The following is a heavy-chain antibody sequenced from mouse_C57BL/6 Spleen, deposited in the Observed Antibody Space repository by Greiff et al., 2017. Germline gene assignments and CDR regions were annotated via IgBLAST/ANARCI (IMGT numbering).Heavy chain of an antibody. J-gene: IGHJ3*01. D-gene: IGHD4-1*01. CDR1: GFTFSSYA. V-gene: IGHV5-4*01. CDR2: ISDGGSYT. Sequence: DVHLVESGGGLVKPGGSLKLSCAASGFTFSSYAMSWVRQTPEKRLEWVATISDGGSYTDYPDNVKGRVTISRDNAKNNPYLQMSHLKSEDTAMYYCARLTGPFAYWGQGTLVTVSA. CDR3: ARLTGPFAY.